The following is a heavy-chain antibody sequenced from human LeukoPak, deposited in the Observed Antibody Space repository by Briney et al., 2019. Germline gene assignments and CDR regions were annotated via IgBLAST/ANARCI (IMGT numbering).Heavy chain of an antibody. V-gene: IGHV1-69*01. CDR1: GGTFSSYA. D-gene: IGHD3-16*02. CDR2: IIPIFGTA. CDR3: ARGVYDYVWGSYRSYYYYYMDA. Sequence: GSSVKVSCKASGGTFSSYAISWVRQAPGQGLEWMGGIIPIFGTANYAQKFQGRVTITADESTSTAYMELSSLRSEDTAVYYCARGVYDYVWGSYRSYYYYYMDAWGKGTTVTVSS. J-gene: IGHJ6*03.